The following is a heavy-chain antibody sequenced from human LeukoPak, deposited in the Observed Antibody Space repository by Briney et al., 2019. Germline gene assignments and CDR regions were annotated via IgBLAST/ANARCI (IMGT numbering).Heavy chain of an antibody. CDR2: IIPIFGTA. CDR3: ARAKTMVRGVISRVWRTNWFDP. Sequence: ASVKVSCKASGYTFIGYYIHWVRQAPGQGLEWMGGIIPIFGTANYAQKLQGRVTMTTDTSTSTAYMELRSLRSDDTAVYYCARAKTMVRGVISRVWRTNWFDPWGQGTLVTVSS. CDR1: GYTFIGYY. D-gene: IGHD3-10*01. J-gene: IGHJ5*02. V-gene: IGHV1-18*04.